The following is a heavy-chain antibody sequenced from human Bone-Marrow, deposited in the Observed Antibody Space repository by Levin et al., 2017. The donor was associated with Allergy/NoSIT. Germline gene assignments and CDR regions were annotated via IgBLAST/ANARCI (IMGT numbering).Heavy chain of an antibody. J-gene: IGHJ4*02. CDR1: GGSISSYY. CDR2: IYYSGST. CDR3: ARGRWKGSGSTYDY. V-gene: IGHV4-59*01. D-gene: IGHD3-10*01. Sequence: SQTLSLTCTVSGGSISSYYWSWIRQPPGKGLEWIGYIYYSGSTNYNPSLKSRVTISVDTSKNQFSLKLSSVTAADTAVYYCARGRWKGSGSTYDYWGQGTLVTVSS.